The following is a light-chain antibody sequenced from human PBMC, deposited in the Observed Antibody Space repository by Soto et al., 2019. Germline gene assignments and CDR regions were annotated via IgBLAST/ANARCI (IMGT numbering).Light chain of an antibody. J-gene: IGLJ2*01. Sequence: QSALTQPASVSGSPGQSITISCTGTSSDVGGYNYVSWYQQHPGKAPKLMIYDVSNRPSGVSNRFSGSKSGNTASLTISGLQADDEADYYCSSYTSSSTEVVFGGGTKVTVL. CDR3: SSYTSSSTEVV. CDR2: DVS. V-gene: IGLV2-14*01. CDR1: SSDVGGYNY.